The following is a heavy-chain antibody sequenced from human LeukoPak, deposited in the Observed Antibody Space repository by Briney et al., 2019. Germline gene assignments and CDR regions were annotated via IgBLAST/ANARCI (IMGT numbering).Heavy chain of an antibody. CDR2: IYSGDNT. V-gene: IGHV3-66*01. CDR1: GFTVSTNY. D-gene: IGHD2-2*02. CDR3: ARDRCSSTSCYNTPNWFDP. Sequence: GGSLRLSCAASGFTVSTNYMSWVRQAPGKGLEWVSVIYSGDNTYYADSVRGRFTISRDNAKNSVYLQMNSLRSEDTAFYHCARDRCSSTSCYNTPNWFDPWGQGTLVTVSS. J-gene: IGHJ5*02.